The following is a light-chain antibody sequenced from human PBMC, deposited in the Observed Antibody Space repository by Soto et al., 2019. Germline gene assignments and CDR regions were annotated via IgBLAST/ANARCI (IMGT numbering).Light chain of an antibody. Sequence: QAVVTQEPSLTVSPGETVTLTCGSSTGAVTSGHYPYWFQQKPGQAPRTLIYDTKNKHSWTPARFSGSLLGGKAALTLSGAQPEDEAEYYCLLSYSGPRVFGGGTQRPS. CDR3: LLSYSGPRV. V-gene: IGLV7-46*01. CDR2: DTK. J-gene: IGLJ3*02. CDR1: TGAVTSGHY.